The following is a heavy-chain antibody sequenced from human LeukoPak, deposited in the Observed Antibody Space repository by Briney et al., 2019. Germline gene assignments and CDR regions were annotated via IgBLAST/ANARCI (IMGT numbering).Heavy chain of an antibody. CDR2: IIPIFGTA. D-gene: IGHD3-22*01. V-gene: IGHV1-69*01. CDR3: ARDRSQYYYDSSGYYYVSFDY. CDR1: GGTFSSYA. Sequence: ASVKVSCKASGGTFSSYAISWVRQAPGQGLEWMGGIIPIFGTANYAQKFQGRVTITADESTSTAYMKLSSLRSEDTAVYYCARDRSQYYYDSSGYYYVSFDYWGQGTLATVSS. J-gene: IGHJ4*02.